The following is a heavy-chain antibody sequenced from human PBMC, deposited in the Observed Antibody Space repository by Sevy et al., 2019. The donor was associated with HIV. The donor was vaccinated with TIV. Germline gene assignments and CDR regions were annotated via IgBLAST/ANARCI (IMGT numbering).Heavy chain of an antibody. CDR2: IIYDGSKK. CDR1: GFTFSSYA. Sequence: GGSLRLSCAASGFTFSSYAMHWVRQAPGKGLEWVADIIYDGSKKYYADSVKGRFTIPRDNSKNTLYLQMNSLRAEDTAVYYCARDQHDYAGNVRTGWFDPWGQGTLVTVSS. CDR3: ARDQHDYAGNVRTGWFDP. J-gene: IGHJ5*02. D-gene: IGHD4-17*01. V-gene: IGHV3-30-3*01.